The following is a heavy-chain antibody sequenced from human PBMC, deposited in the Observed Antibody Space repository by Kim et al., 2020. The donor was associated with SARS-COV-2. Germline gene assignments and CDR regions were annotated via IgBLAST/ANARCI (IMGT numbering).Heavy chain of an antibody. CDR1: GYSFTSYW. D-gene: IGHD2-15*01. CDR2: IDPSDSYT. J-gene: IGHJ4*02. CDR3: ARHVTNCSGGSCYSFFDY. Sequence: GESLKISCKGSGYSFTSYWISWVRQMPGKGLEWMGRIDPSDSYTNYSPSFQGHVTISADKSISTAYLQWSILKASDTAMYYCARHVTNCSGGSCYSFFDYWGQGTLVTVSS. V-gene: IGHV5-10-1*01.